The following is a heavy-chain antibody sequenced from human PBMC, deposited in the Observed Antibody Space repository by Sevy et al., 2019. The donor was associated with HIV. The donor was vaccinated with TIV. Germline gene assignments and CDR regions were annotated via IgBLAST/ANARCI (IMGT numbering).Heavy chain of an antibody. J-gene: IGHJ3*02. V-gene: IGHV3-30*04. CDR3: ARQFDYGDYGEPDDAFDI. D-gene: IGHD4-17*01. Sequence: GGSLRLSCAASGFTFSSYAMHWVRQAPGKGLEWVAVISYDGSNKYYADSVKGRFTISRDNSKNTLYLQMNSLRAEDTAVYYCARQFDYGDYGEPDDAFDIWGQGTMVTVSS. CDR2: ISYDGSNK. CDR1: GFTFSSYA.